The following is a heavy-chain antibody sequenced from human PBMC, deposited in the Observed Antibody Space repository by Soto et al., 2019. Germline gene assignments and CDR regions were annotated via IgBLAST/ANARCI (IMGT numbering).Heavy chain of an antibody. CDR3: AKDRHYDSSGYYGTTDAFDI. CDR1: GFTFSSYA. Sequence: GGSLRLSCAASGFTFSSYAMSWVRQAPGKGLEWVSAISGSGGSTYYADSVKGRFTISRDNSKNTLYLQMNSLRAEDTAVYYCAKDRHYDSSGYYGTTDAFDIWGQGTMVTVSS. CDR2: ISGSGGST. J-gene: IGHJ3*02. D-gene: IGHD3-22*01. V-gene: IGHV3-23*01.